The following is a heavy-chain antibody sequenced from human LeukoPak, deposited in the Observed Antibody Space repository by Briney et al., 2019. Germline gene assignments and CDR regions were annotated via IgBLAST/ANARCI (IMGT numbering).Heavy chain of an antibody. Sequence: SETLSLTCTVSGGSISSYYWSWIRQPAGKGLQWIGRIYSSGSTNYNPSLKSRVTMSVDTSKNQFSLRLSSVTAADTAVYYCARDLGFWTGPDYWGQGTLVTVPS. D-gene: IGHD3/OR15-3a*01. CDR1: GGSISSYY. CDR2: IYSSGST. CDR3: ARDLGFWTGPDY. V-gene: IGHV4-4*07. J-gene: IGHJ4*02.